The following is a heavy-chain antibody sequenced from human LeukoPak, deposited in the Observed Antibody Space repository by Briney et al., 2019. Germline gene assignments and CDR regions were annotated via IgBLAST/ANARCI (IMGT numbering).Heavy chain of an antibody. Sequence: GGSLRLSCAASGFTFSSYSMNWVRQAPGKGLEWVSYINTGSSTMYYADSVKGRFTISRDNAKNSLYLQMNSLRAEDTAVYYCAREDSYYYGSGSYPFDYWGQGTLVTVSS. CDR2: INTGSSTM. CDR1: GFTFSSYS. D-gene: IGHD3-10*01. CDR3: AREDSYYYGSGSYPFDY. J-gene: IGHJ4*02. V-gene: IGHV3-48*04.